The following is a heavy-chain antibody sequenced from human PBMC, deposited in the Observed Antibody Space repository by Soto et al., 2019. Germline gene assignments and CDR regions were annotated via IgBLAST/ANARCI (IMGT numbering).Heavy chain of an antibody. CDR1: GYTFPNYG. Sequence: GAAVKVSCKACGYTFPNYGITWVRQAPGQGLEWMGWISSYNGNTNYAQKFQERVTMTTDTSTSTAYMELRSLRSDDTAVYYCAGCSGGSCYSLHAYDIWGQGTMVTGSS. CDR3: AGCSGGSCYSLHAYDI. J-gene: IGHJ3*02. D-gene: IGHD2-15*01. CDR2: ISSYNGNT. V-gene: IGHV1-18*01.